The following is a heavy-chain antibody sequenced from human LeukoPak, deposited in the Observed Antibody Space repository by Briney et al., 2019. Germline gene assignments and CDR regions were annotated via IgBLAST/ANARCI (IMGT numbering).Heavy chain of an antibody. CDR3: AKGSSGWYGVSAFDI. D-gene: IGHD6-19*01. V-gene: IGHV3-30*18. CDR1: GFTFSSYG. J-gene: IGHJ3*02. Sequence: GGSLRLSCAASGFTFSSYGMHWVRQAPGRGLEWVAVISYDGSNKYYADSVKGRFTISRDNSKNTLYLQMNSLRAEDTAVYYCAKGSSGWYGVSAFDIWGQGTMVTVSS. CDR2: ISYDGSNK.